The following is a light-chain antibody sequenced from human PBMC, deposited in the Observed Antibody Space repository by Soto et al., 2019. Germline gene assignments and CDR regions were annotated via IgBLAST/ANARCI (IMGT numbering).Light chain of an antibody. CDR1: QSISSW. CDR2: DAS. Sequence: DIQMTQSPSTLSASLGDRVTITWGASQSISSWLAWYQQRPGKAPKLLIYDASNLETGVPSRFSGSGYGTEFNFTISSLQPEDIATYFCQQFDDVPLSFGPGTKVDIK. CDR3: QQFDDVPLS. V-gene: IGKV1-33*01. J-gene: IGKJ3*01.